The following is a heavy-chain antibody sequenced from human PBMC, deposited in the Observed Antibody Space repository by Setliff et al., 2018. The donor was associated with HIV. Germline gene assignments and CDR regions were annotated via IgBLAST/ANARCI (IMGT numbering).Heavy chain of an antibody. J-gene: IGHJ4*02. Sequence: SETLSLTCSVSGASITSHKWSWIRQAAGKGLEWIGRIYTSGSTNYNPSFKSRVTMSIDTSKKQFSLKLASVTAADTAVYYCARGGSYDTFDYWGQGTLVTVSS. CDR1: GASITSHK. D-gene: IGHD3-22*01. CDR2: IYTSGST. V-gene: IGHV4-4*07. CDR3: ARGGSYDTFDY.